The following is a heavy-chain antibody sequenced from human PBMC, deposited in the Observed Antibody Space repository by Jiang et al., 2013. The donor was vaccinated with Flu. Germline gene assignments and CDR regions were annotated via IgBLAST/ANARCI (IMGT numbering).Heavy chain of an antibody. CDR3: TRGNGWHDY. J-gene: IGHJ4*02. Sequence: GLVKPPETLSLTCTVSGGSMSNYWTWIRQPPGKGLEWIGYIHYSGGSTNYNPSLKSRVTMSVDMSRKQFSLNLRSLTTADTAVYYCTRGNGWHDYWGQGTLVTVSS. CDR1: GGSMSNY. D-gene: IGHD6-19*01. CDR2: IHYSGGST. V-gene: IGHV4-59*01.